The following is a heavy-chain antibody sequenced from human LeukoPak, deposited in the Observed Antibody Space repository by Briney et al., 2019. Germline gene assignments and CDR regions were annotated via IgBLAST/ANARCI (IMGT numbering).Heavy chain of an antibody. J-gene: IGHJ4*02. CDR1: GFTFDDYA. CDR3: ARPYDTRGYYPDY. D-gene: IGHD3-22*01. CDR2: ISRGSDHI. V-gene: IGHV3-21*01. Sequence: PGRSLRLSCAASGFTFDDYAMHWVRQAPGKGLEWVSSISRGSDHIFYADSMKGRFTISRDNAKNSLYLQMNSLGAEDTAVYYCARPYDTRGYYPDYWGQGTLVTVSS.